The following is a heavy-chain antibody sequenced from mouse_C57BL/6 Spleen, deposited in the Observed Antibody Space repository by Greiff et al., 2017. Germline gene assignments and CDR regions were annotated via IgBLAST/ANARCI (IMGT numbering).Heavy chain of an antibody. Sequence: VQLQQPGAELVKPGASVKLSCKASGYTFTSYWMHWVKQRPGQGLEWIGMIHPNSGSTNYNEKFKSKATLTVDKSSSTAYMQLSRLTSEESAVYYWARSNTTVVAYYYAMDYWGQGTSVTVSS. CDR1: GYTFTSYW. J-gene: IGHJ4*01. D-gene: IGHD1-1*01. CDR2: IHPNSGST. CDR3: ARSNTTVVAYYYAMDY. V-gene: IGHV1-64*01.